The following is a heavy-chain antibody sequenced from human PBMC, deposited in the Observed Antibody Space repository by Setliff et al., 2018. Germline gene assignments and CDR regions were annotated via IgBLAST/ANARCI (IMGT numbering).Heavy chain of an antibody. CDR2: ISGSGGST. CDR1: GFTFSSYA. D-gene: IGHD6-6*01. V-gene: IGHV3-23*01. CDR3: AKSSGSSSSTNLEY. J-gene: IGHJ4*02. Sequence: LRLSCAASGFTFSSYAMSWVRQAPGKGLEWVSAISGSGGSTYYADSVKGRFTISRDNSKNTLYLQMNSLRAEDTAVYYCAKSSGSSSSTNLEYLGPGTLVTVSS.